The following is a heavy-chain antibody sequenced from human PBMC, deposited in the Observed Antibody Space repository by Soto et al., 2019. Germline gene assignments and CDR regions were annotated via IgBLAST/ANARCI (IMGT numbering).Heavy chain of an antibody. CDR3: ARDNSGCSNSDCYLSGWFDP. CDR1: GGSISSGAYS. J-gene: IGHJ5*02. Sequence: QLQLRESGAGLVKPSETLSLTCTVSGGSISSGAYSWTWIRQSPGKGQEWLGFIYQSGSTYYSPSLKSRVSISIDKSKNQLSLNLRSVTAADTAVYYCARDNSGCSNSDCYLSGWFDPWGQGTLVTVSS. D-gene: IGHD2-2*01. CDR2: IYQSGST. V-gene: IGHV4-30-2*06.